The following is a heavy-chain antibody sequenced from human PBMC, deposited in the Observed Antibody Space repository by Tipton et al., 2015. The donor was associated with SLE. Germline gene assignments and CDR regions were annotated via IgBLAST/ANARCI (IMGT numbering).Heavy chain of an antibody. Sequence: SLRLSCAASGFTFDDYAMHWVRQAPGKGLEWVSLISWDGGSTYYADSVKGRFTISRDNSKNSLYLQMNSLRAEDTALYYCVKADSSGWLGAFDIWGQGTMVTVSS. CDR3: VKADSSGWLGAFDI. CDR2: ISWDGGST. V-gene: IGHV3-43D*04. CDR1: GFTFDDYA. J-gene: IGHJ3*02. D-gene: IGHD6-19*01.